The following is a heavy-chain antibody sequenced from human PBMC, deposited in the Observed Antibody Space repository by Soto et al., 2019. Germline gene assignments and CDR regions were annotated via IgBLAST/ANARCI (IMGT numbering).Heavy chain of an antibody. D-gene: IGHD2-15*01. V-gene: IGHV4-31*03. CDR2: IYYSGDT. Sequence: QVQLQESGPGLVKPSQTLSLTCIVSGGSINSGGYYWNWIRQHPGKGLEWIGYIYYSGDTYYNPSLKSRLTISIDTSNNQFALKLSSVTAADPAVYYCASHCAGGICYSNRGIDYWGQGTMVTVAS. J-gene: IGHJ4*02. CDR3: ASHCAGGICYSNRGIDY. CDR1: GGSINSGGYY.